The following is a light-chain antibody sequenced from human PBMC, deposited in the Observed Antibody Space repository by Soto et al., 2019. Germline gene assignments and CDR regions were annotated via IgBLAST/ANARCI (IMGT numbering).Light chain of an antibody. CDR2: TAS. V-gene: IGKV1D-12*01. J-gene: IGKJ4*01. CDR1: QSISNW. CDR3: QQANSFPLT. Sequence: DLQMTQSPSSVSASVGDRITITCRASQSISNWLAWYQLKPGIAPKLLIFTASSLQSGVPSRFSGSGSGTDFTLTITNLQPEDFATYYCQQANSFPLTFGGGTKVVIK.